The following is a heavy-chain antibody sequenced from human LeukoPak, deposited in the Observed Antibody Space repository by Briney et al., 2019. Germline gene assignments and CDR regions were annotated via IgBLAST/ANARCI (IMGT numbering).Heavy chain of an antibody. V-gene: IGHV1-18*01. Sequence: ASLKVSCKASGYTFTNYGISWVRQAPGQGLEWMGWISAYNGNTNYAQKLQGRVIMTTDTSTSTAYMELRSLRFDDTAVYYCARDAREVLLWFGEFFPWGQGTLVTVSS. D-gene: IGHD3-10*01. J-gene: IGHJ5*02. CDR3: ARDAREVLLWFGEFFP. CDR1: GYTFTNYG. CDR2: ISAYNGNT.